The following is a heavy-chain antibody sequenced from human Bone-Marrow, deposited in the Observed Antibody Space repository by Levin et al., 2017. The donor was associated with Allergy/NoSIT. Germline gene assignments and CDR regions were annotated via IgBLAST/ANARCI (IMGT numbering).Heavy chain of an antibody. Sequence: GGSLRLSCAASGFTFSNYAMGWVRQAPGKGLDWVSSVSGSGDTTYYADSVRGRFSIFRDNSKSTLSLQMSSLRAEDTAIYFCARAVGSLDPFDIWGQGTMVTVSS. CDR3: ARAVGSLDPFDI. J-gene: IGHJ3*02. D-gene: IGHD1-26*01. V-gene: IGHV3-23*01. CDR1: GFTFSNYA. CDR2: VSGSGDTT.